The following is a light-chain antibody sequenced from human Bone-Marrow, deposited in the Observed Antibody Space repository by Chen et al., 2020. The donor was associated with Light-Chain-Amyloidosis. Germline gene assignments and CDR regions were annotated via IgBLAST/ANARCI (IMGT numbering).Light chain of an antibody. CDR1: DLPTKY. V-gene: IGLV3-25*03. CDR2: RDT. J-gene: IGLJ2*01. Sequence: SYELTQPPSVSVSPGQPARNNCSGDDLPTKYAYWYQQKPGQAPVLVIHRDTERPSGISERFSGSSSGTTATLTISGVQAEDEADYHCQSADSSGTYEVIFGGGTKLTVL. CDR3: QSADSSGTYEVI.